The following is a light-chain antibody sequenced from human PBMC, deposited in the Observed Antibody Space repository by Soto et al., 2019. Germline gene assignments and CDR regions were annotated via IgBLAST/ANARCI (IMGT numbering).Light chain of an antibody. CDR1: QSLLHSNGYNY. V-gene: IGKV2-28*01. Sequence: DIVMTQPPLSLSVTPGEPASISCRSSQSLLHSNGYNYLDWYMQKPGQSPQVLIYLGSNRASGVPDRFSGSGSGTDFTLEISRVEAEDVGIYYCMQALQTPTFGGGTKVEIK. CDR2: LGS. CDR3: MQALQTPT. J-gene: IGKJ4*01.